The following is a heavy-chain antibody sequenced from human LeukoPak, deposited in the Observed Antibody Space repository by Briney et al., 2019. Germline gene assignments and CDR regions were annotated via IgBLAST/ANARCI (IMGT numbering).Heavy chain of an antibody. J-gene: IGHJ6*02. CDR2: ISYDGSNK. CDR1: GFTFSSYA. Sequence: GGSLKLSCAASGFTFSSYAMNWVRQAPGKGLEWVAVISYDGSNKYYADSVKGRFTISRDNSKNTLYLQMNSLRAEDTAVYYCARGGHWAKDYYYGMDVWGQGTTVTVSS. V-gene: IGHV3-30-3*01. D-gene: IGHD3-16*01. CDR3: ARGGHWAKDYYYGMDV.